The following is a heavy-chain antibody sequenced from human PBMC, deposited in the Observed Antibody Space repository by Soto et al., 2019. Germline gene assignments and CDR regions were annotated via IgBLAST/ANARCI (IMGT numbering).Heavy chain of an antibody. CDR2: VFYTGST. CDR3: TRRDGYYNYMDV. Sequence: QVELQDSGPGLVKPSETLSLTGKVTGGSFSRHYWSWIRQPPGEGMEWIGYVFYTGSTNYNPSPRCRVPISVDTAMNQFSLKLRFVTAADRAVYYCTRRDGYYNYMDVWGKGTTVTVSS. V-gene: IGHV4-59*11. CDR1: GGSFSRHY. J-gene: IGHJ6*03.